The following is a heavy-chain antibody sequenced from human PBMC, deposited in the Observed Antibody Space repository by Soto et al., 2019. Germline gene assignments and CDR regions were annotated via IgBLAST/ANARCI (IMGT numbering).Heavy chain of an antibody. V-gene: IGHV1-69*13. D-gene: IGHD2-2*01. J-gene: IGHJ5*02. Sequence: SVKVSCKASGYTVTGYAISWVRQAPGQGLEWMGGIIPIFGTANYAQKFQGRVTITADESTSTAYMELSSLRSEDTAVYYCARAKLVPAYWEWFDPWGQGTLVTVSS. CDR2: IIPIFGTA. CDR1: GYTVTGYA. CDR3: ARAKLVPAYWEWFDP.